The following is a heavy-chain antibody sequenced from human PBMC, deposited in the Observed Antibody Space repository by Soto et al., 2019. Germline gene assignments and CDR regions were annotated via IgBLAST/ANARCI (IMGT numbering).Heavy chain of an antibody. CDR2: ISGSGGST. J-gene: IGHJ4*02. D-gene: IGHD5-12*01. V-gene: IGHV3-23*01. CDR1: GFTFSSYA. Sequence: EVQLLESGGGLVQPGGSLRLSCAASGFTFSSYAMSWVRQAPGKGLEWVSAISGSGGSTYYADSVKGRFTISRDNSKNPLYLQMNSLRAEDTAVYYCAKDPVGYLKSPYDYWGQGTLVTVSS. CDR3: AKDPVGYLKSPYDY.